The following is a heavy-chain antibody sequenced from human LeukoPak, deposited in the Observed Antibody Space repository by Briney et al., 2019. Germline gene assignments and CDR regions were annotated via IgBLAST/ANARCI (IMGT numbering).Heavy chain of an antibody. J-gene: IGHJ3*02. D-gene: IGHD4-11*01. CDR1: GGSISSYY. Sequence: SETLSLTCTVSGGSISSYYWSWIRQPAGKGLEWIGRIYTSGSTNYNPSLKSRVTMSVDTSENQFSLKLSSVTAAATAVYYCARDKVSQYSNYMGDAFDIWGQGTMVTVSS. CDR2: IYTSGST. V-gene: IGHV4-4*07. CDR3: ARDKVSQYSNYMGDAFDI.